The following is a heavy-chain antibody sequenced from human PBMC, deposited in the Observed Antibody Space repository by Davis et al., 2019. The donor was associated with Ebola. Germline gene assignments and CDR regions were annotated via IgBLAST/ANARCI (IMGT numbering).Heavy chain of an antibody. CDR3: ARGGGYYNDAFDI. D-gene: IGHD3-22*01. CDR1: GYSFTSYW. J-gene: IGHJ3*02. V-gene: IGHV5-51*01. CDR2: IYPGDSDT. Sequence: PGGSLRLSCKGSGYSFTSYWIGWVRQMPGKGLEWMGIIYPGDSDTRYSPSFQGQVTISADKSISTAYLQWSSLKASDTAMYYCARGGGYYNDAFDIWGQGTMVTVSS.